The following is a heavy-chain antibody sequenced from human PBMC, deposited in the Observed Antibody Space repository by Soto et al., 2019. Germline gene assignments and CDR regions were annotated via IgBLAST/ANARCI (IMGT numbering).Heavy chain of an antibody. Sequence: QVQLVQSGAEVKKPGASVKVSCKASGYTFTSYGISWVRQAPGQGLEWMGWISAYNGNTNYAQKLQGRGTMTTDTSTSTAYMELRSLRSDDTAVYYCARDRRFLEWLHRPYYYGMDVWGQGTTVTVSS. CDR1: GYTFTSYG. D-gene: IGHD3-3*01. CDR2: ISAYNGNT. CDR3: ARDRRFLEWLHRPYYYGMDV. J-gene: IGHJ6*02. V-gene: IGHV1-18*01.